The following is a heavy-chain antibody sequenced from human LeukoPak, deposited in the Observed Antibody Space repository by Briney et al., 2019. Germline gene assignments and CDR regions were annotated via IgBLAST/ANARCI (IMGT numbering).Heavy chain of an antibody. CDR3: ARDRITIVRGVITKSMLDY. Sequence: ASVKVSCKASGGTFSSYAISWVRQAPGQGLEWMGRIIPILGIANYAQKFQGRVTITADKSTSTAYMELSSLRSEDTAVYYCARDRITIVRGVITKSMLDYWGQGTLVTVSS. CDR2: IIPILGIA. D-gene: IGHD3-10*01. CDR1: GGTFSSYA. J-gene: IGHJ4*02. V-gene: IGHV1-69*04.